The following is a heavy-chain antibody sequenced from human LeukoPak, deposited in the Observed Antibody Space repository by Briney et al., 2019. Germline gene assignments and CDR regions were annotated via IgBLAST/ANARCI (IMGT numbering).Heavy chain of an antibody. J-gene: IGHJ6*03. V-gene: IGHV3-7*01. CDR3: AKTPGRWLQSSDYYYYYMDV. CDR2: IKQDGSEK. D-gene: IGHD5-24*01. CDR1: GFTFSSYW. Sequence: PGGSLRLSCAASGFTFSSYWMSWVRQAPGKGLEWVANIKQDGSEKYYVDSVKGRFTISRDNSKNTLYLQMNSLRAEDTAVYYCAKTPGRWLQSSDYYYYYMDVWGKGTTVTISS.